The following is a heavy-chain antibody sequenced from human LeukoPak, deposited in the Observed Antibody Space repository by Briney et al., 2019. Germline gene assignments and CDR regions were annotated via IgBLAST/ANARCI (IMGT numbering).Heavy chain of an antibody. J-gene: IGHJ5*02. Sequence: PSQTLSLTCTVSGGSISSGGYYWSWIRQHPGKGLEWIGYIYYSGSTYYNPSLKSRVTISVDTSKNQFSLKLSSVIAADTAVYYCARDNFKGQIVLDPWGQGTLVTVSS. CDR2: IYYSGST. CDR1: GGSISSGGYY. V-gene: IGHV4-31*03. D-gene: IGHD1-20*01. CDR3: ARDNFKGQIVLDP.